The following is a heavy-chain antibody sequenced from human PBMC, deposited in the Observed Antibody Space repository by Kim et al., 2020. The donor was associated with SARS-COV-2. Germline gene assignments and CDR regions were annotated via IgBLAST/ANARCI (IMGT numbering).Heavy chain of an antibody. CDR3: ARTPTFWSGYFAY. J-gene: IGHJ4*02. Sequence: YADSVKGRFTISRDNSKNTLYLQMNSLRAEDTAVYYCARTPTFWSGYFAYWGQGTLVTVSS. D-gene: IGHD3-3*01. V-gene: IGHV3-30*01.